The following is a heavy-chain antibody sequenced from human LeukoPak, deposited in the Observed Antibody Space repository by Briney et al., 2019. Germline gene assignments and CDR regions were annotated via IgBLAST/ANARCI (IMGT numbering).Heavy chain of an antibody. V-gene: IGHV4-34*01. CDR2: INHSGST. CDR3: VIGYYYHY. CDR1: GGSFSGYY. Sequence: SSETLSLTCAVYGGSFSGYYWSWIRQPPGKGLGWIGEINHSGSTNYNPSLKSRVTISVDTSKNQFSLKLSSVTAADTAVYYCVIGYYYHYWGQGTLVTVSS. J-gene: IGHJ4*02.